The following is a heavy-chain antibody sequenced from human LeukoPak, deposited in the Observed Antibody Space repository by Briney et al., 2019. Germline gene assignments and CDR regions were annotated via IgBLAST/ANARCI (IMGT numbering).Heavy chain of an antibody. CDR1: GFTFSSYA. D-gene: IGHD6-19*01. Sequence: GGSLRLSCAASGFTFSSYAMSWVRQAPGKGLEWVSAISGSGGSTYYADSVKGRFTISRDNSKNTLYLQMNSLRAEDTAVYYCAKGNYSSGWYKIGYYFDYWGQETLVTVSS. CDR2: ISGSGGST. J-gene: IGHJ4*02. CDR3: AKGNYSSGWYKIGYYFDY. V-gene: IGHV3-23*01.